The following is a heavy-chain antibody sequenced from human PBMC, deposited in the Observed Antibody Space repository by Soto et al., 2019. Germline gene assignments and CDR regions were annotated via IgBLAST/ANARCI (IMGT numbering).Heavy chain of an antibody. CDR1: GFTFDDYA. D-gene: IGHD3-10*01. V-gene: IGHV3-9*01. J-gene: IGHJ4*02. CDR2: ISWNGAAT. Sequence: EVQLVESGGGLVQPGGSLRLSCAASGFTFDDYAIHWVRQAPGKGLELVSGISWNGAATGYVDSVKGRFSISRDNTKNTLYLQMDSLRSEDTAVYYCANLPLYGSGFDCWGQGTLVTVSS. CDR3: ANLPLYGSGFDC.